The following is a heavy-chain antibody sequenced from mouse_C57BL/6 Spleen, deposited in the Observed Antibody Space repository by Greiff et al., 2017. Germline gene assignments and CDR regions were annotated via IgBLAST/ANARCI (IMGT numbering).Heavy chain of an antibody. CDR1: GYTFTDHT. CDR3: ARGDYGSSSFAY. D-gene: IGHD1-1*01. J-gene: IGHJ3*01. Sequence: VQLQQSDAELVKPGASVKISCKASGYTFTDHTIHWMKQRPEQGLEWIGYIYPGDGSTKYNQKFKGKATLTADKSSSTAYMQLNSLTTEDSAVYFCARGDYGSSSFAYWGQGTLVTVSA. CDR2: IYPGDGST. V-gene: IGHV1-78*01.